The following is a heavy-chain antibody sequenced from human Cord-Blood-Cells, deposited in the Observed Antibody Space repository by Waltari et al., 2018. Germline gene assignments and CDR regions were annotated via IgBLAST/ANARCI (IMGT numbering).Heavy chain of an antibody. V-gene: IGHV4-59*01. J-gene: IGHJ4*02. D-gene: IGHD3-16*02. CDR3: ARDLNYDYIWGSYRYFDY. CDR2: IYYSGST. Sequence: QVQLQESGPGLVKPSETLSPTCTVTGGSISSYYWSWIRQPPGQGLEWIGYIYYSGSTNYNPSLKSRVTISVDTSKYQFSLKLSSVTAADTAVYYCARDLNYDYIWGSYRYFDYWGQGTLVTVSS. CDR1: GGSISSYY.